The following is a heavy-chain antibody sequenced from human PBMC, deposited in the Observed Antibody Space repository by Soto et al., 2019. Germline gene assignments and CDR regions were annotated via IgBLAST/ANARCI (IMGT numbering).Heavy chain of an antibody. Sequence: QVQLQESGPGLVKPSQTLSLTCTVSGGSISSGGYYWSWIRQHLGKGLGWIGYIYYSGSTYYNPSPKSRVTIPVDTSKNQFSLKLSSVTAADTAVYYCASAFPWSSSPDYWGQGTLVTVSS. J-gene: IGHJ4*02. V-gene: IGHV4-31*03. CDR1: GGSISSGGYY. D-gene: IGHD6-6*01. CDR2: IYYSGST. CDR3: ASAFPWSSSPDY.